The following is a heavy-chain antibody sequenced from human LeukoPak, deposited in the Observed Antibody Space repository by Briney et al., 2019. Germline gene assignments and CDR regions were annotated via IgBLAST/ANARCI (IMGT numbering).Heavy chain of an antibody. Sequence: ASVKVSCKASGYTFTNYGISWVRQAPGQGLEWMGWISAYNGSINFEQKLQGRVTMTTDTSASTAYMELRSLRPDDTAVYYCARDQAGTMARGVVDAFDTWGPGTMVTVSS. V-gene: IGHV1-18*01. CDR3: ARDQAGTMARGVVDAFDT. CDR1: GYTFTNYG. CDR2: ISAYNGSI. J-gene: IGHJ3*02. D-gene: IGHD3-10*01.